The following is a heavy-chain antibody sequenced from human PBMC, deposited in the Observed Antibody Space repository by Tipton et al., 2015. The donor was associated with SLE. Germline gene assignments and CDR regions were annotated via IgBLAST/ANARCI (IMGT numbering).Heavy chain of an antibody. D-gene: IGHD6-13*01. Sequence: QSGPEVKKPGSSVKVSCKASGGTFSSYAISWVRQAPGQGLEWMGRIIPIFGTANYAQKFQGRVTITADESTSTAYMELSSLRSEDTAVYYCARGEVVAAAGWYYFDYWGQGTLVTVSS. J-gene: IGHJ4*02. V-gene: IGHV1-69*13. CDR3: ARGEVVAAAGWYYFDY. CDR2: IIPIFGTA. CDR1: GGTFSSYA.